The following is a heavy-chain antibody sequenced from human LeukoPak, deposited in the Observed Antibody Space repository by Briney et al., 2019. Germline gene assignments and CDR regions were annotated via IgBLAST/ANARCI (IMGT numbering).Heavy chain of an antibody. CDR3: AKGQVRGVQSLAYYFDY. CDR1: GGSISSSSYY. V-gene: IGHV4-39*07. Sequence: SETLSLTCTVSGGSISSSSYYWGWIRQPPGKGLEWIGSIYYSGSTYYNPSLKSRVTISVDTSKNQFSLKLSSVTAADTAVYYCAKGQVRGVQSLAYYFDYWGQGTLVTVSS. CDR2: IYYSGST. J-gene: IGHJ4*02. D-gene: IGHD3-10*01.